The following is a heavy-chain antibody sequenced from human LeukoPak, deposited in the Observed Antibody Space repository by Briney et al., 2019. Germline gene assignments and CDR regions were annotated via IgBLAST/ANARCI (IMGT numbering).Heavy chain of an antibody. CDR3: VCGGGTVTNAFDI. CDR1: GGSISSSSYY. V-gene: IGHV4-39*01. J-gene: IGHJ3*02. Sequence: PSETLSLTCIVSGGSISSSSYYWGWIRQPPGKGLEWIGSIYYSGSTYYNPSLKSRVTISVDTSKNQFSLKLSSVTAADTAVHYCVCGGGTVTNAFDIWGQGTMVTVSS. CDR2: IYYSGST. D-gene: IGHD4-11*01.